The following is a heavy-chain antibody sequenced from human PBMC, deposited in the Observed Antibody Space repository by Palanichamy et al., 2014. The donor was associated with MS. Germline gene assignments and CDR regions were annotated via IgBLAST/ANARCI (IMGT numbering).Heavy chain of an antibody. CDR2: IHPADSDT. CDR1: GYSFSDYW. CDR3: ARHGIAVAGRVGVFDY. V-gene: IGHV5-51*01. Sequence: EVQLVQSGAEVKKPGESLKISCKGSGYSFSDYWIGWVRQKPGKGLEWMGIIHPADSDTRYSPSFQGQVTMSADRSTRTAYLQWSSLKASDTAVYYCARHGIAVAGRVGVFDYWGQGTLVSVSS. J-gene: IGHJ4*02. D-gene: IGHD6-19*01.